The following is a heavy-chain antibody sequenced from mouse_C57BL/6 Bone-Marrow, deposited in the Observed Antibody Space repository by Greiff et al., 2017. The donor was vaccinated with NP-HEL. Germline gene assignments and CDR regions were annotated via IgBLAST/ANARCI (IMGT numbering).Heavy chain of an antibody. CDR1: GFTFSSYG. D-gene: IGHD2-5*01. J-gene: IGHJ4*01. CDR3: ARRRDSNYYAMDY. V-gene: IGHV5-6*01. Sequence: VQLKESGGDLVKPGGSLKLSCAASGFTFSSYGMSWVRQTPDKRLEWVATISSGGSYTYYPDSVKGRFTISRDNAKNTLYLQMRSLKSEDTAMYYCARRRDSNYYAMDYWGQGTSVTVSS. CDR2: ISSGGSYT.